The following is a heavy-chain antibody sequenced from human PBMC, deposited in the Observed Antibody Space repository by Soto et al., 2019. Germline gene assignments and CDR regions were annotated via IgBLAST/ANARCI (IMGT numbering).Heavy chain of an antibody. Sequence: QVQLQESGPGLVKPSETLSLTCTVSGGSISSYHWNWIRRPPGRGLEWIGHVYYTGSTNYNPSLNSRVTISVDTSKSQFSLKRSSVTAADTAVYYCARDRGDSYGPRAFDVWGQGAMVTVSS. CDR3: ARDRGDSYGPRAFDV. D-gene: IGHD5-18*01. V-gene: IGHV4-59*01. J-gene: IGHJ3*01. CDR2: VYYTGST. CDR1: GGSISSYH.